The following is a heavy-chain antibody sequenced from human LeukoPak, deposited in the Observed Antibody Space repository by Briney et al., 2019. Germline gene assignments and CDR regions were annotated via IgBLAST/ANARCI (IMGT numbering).Heavy chain of an antibody. D-gene: IGHD4-17*01. CDR3: ARDHNDGDYVNYYYYYMDV. Sequence: ASETLSLTCTVSGYSISSGYYWGWIRQPPGKGLEWIGSIYHSGSTYYNPSLKSRVTISVDTSKNQFSLKLSSVTAADTAVYYCARDHNDGDYVNYYYYYMDVWGKGTTVTVSS. J-gene: IGHJ6*03. CDR1: GYSISSGYY. V-gene: IGHV4-38-2*02. CDR2: IYHSGST.